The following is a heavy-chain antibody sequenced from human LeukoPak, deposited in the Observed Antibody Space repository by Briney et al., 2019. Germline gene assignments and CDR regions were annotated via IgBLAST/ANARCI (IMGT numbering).Heavy chain of an antibody. CDR3: AKDRSYYYDSSGYFDY. V-gene: IGHV3-23*01. Sequence: PEGSLRLSCAASGFTFSSYAMSWVRQAPGKGLEWVSAISGSGGSTYYADSVKGRFTISRDNSKNTLYLQMNSLRAEDTAVYYCAKDRSYYYDSSGYFDYWGQGTLVTVSS. D-gene: IGHD3-22*01. CDR1: GFTFSSYA. CDR2: ISGSGGST. J-gene: IGHJ4*02.